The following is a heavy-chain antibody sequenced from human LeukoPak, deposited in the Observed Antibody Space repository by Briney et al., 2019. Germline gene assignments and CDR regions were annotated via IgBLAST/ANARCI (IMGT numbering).Heavy chain of an antibody. D-gene: IGHD5-18*01. CDR1: GCTFTSYD. J-gene: IGHJ5*02. V-gene: IGHV1-8*01. CDR2: MNPNSGNT. Sequence: ASVKVSCKASGCTFTSYDINWVRQATGQGLEWMGWMNPNSGNTGYAQKFQGRVTMTRNTSISTAYMELSSLRSEDTAVYYCARTGGYSYGYAGWFDPWGQGTLVTVSS. CDR3: ARTGGYSYGYAGWFDP.